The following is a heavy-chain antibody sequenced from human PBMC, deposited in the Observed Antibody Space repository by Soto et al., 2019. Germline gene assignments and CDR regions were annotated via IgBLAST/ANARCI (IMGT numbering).Heavy chain of an antibody. CDR2: ISWDGGST. CDR1: GFTFDDYT. V-gene: IGHV3-43*01. CDR3: AKDGSRYYYDSSGYPDY. J-gene: IGHJ4*02. D-gene: IGHD3-22*01. Sequence: GGSLRLSCAASGFTFDDYTMHWVRQAPGKGLEWVSLISWDGGSTYYVDSVKGRFTISRDNSKNSLYLQMNSLRTEDTALYYCAKDGSRYYYDSSGYPDYWGQGTLVTVSS.